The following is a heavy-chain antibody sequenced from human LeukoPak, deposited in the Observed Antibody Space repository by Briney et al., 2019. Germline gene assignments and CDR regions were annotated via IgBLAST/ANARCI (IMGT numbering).Heavy chain of an antibody. CDR1: GGSISSYY. Sequence: SETLSLTCTVSGGSISSYYWSWIRQPPGKGLEWIGYIYYSGSTNYNPSLKSRVAISVDTSKNQFSLKLSSVTAADTAVYCCARHESILGWLQLNYWGQGTLVTASS. D-gene: IGHD5-24*01. V-gene: IGHV4-59*08. CDR2: IYYSGST. J-gene: IGHJ4*02. CDR3: ARHESILGWLQLNY.